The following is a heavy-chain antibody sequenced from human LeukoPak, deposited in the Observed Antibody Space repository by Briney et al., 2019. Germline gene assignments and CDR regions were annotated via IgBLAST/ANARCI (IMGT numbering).Heavy chain of an antibody. J-gene: IGHJ4*02. V-gene: IGHV3-74*01. Sequence: HPGGSLRLSCAASGFTFSSYWMHWVRQVPGKGLVWVARINPGGSNITYADSVKGRFTISRDNAKNTLYLQMDSLRAEDTGVYYCARSNQADDYWGQGTLVTVSS. D-gene: IGHD1-14*01. CDR2: INPGGSNI. CDR1: GFTFSSYW. CDR3: ARSNQADDY.